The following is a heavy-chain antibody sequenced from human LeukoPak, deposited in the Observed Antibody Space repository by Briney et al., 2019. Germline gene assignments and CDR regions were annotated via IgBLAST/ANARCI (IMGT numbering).Heavy chain of an antibody. CDR3: AKSDDFWSCYQFDF. V-gene: IGHV3-30*04. D-gene: IGHD3-3*01. CDR2: ISYHGSNA. Sequence: GGSLRLSCAASGFTFSSFAMHWVRQAPGRGLEWVAAISYHGSNAYYADSVKGRFTISRDNSKNTLCLQMNSLRAEDTAVYYCAKSDDFWSCYQFDFWGQGTLVTVFS. CDR1: GFTFSSFA. J-gene: IGHJ4*02.